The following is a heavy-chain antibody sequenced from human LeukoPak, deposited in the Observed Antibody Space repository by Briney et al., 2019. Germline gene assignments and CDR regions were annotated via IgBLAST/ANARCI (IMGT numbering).Heavy chain of an antibody. J-gene: IGHJ4*02. V-gene: IGHV4-34*01. Sequence: SETLSLTCAVYGGSFSGYYWSWIRQPPGKGLEWIGEINHSGSTNYNPSLKSRVTISVDTSKNQFSLKLSSVTAADTAVYYCARGNMVRGVIIKLPPDYWGQGTLVTVSS. CDR2: INHSGST. CDR3: ARGNMVRGVIIKLPPDY. CDR1: GGSFSGYY. D-gene: IGHD3-10*01.